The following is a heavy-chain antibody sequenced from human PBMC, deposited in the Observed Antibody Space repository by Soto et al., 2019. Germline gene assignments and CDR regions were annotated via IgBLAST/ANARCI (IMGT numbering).Heavy chain of an antibody. V-gene: IGHV4-39*01. J-gene: IGHJ4*02. Sequence: QLQLQESGPGLVKPSETLSLTCTVSGGSISSSSYYWGWIRQPPGKGLEWIGSIYYSGSTYYNPSLKSRVTISVDTSKNQFSLKLSSVTAADTAVYYFARTMPQTTGTFDYWGQGTLVTVSS. D-gene: IGHD4-4*01. CDR3: ARTMPQTTGTFDY. CDR2: IYYSGST. CDR1: GGSISSSSYY.